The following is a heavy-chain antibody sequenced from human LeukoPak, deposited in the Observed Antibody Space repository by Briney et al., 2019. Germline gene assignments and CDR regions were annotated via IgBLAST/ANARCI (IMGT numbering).Heavy chain of an antibody. J-gene: IGHJ3*02. CDR1: GGSISSGNYF. CDR2: IHTSGST. D-gene: IGHD7-27*01. V-gene: IGHV4-61*02. CDR3: VRDRAGDSFDI. Sequence: SETLSLTCTVSGGSISSGNYFWTWIRQTAAKGLEWIGRIHTSGSTNYNPSLESRVAISIDMSKNQFSLNWNSVTAADTGVYYCVRDRAGDSFDIWGQGTMVTVSS.